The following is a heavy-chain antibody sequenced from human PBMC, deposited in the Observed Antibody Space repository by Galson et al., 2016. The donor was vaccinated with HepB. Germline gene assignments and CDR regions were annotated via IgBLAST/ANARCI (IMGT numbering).Heavy chain of an antibody. CDR2: IIPMSGTA. D-gene: IGHD6-13*01. CDR3: ARRGHSMYTNTWYFVFDI. J-gene: IGHJ3*02. V-gene: IGHV1-69*13. Sequence: SVKVSCKASGETFSTYDINWVRQAPGQGLEWMGGIIPMSGTANYAQTFQDRVTISADESTSTAFLELNSPRSEDSAVYYCARRGHSMYTNTWYFVFDIWGQGTMVTVSS. CDR1: GETFSTYD.